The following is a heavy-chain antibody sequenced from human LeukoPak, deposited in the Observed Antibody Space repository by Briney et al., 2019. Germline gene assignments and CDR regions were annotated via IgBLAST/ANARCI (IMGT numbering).Heavy chain of an antibody. J-gene: IGHJ3*02. CDR3: ARLEWELNAFDI. V-gene: IGHV5-51*01. Sequence: GESLKISCQGSEYGFASYWIGWVRQMPGKGLEWIGVIYPGDSDTRYSPSFQGHVTISADKSISTAYLQWSSLKASDTAMYYCARLEWELNAFDIWGQGTMVTVSS. D-gene: IGHD1-26*01. CDR1: EYGFASYW. CDR2: IYPGDSDT.